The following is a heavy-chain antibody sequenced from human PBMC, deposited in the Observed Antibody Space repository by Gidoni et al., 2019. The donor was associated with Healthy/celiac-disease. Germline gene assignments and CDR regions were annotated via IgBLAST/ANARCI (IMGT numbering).Heavy chain of an antibody. D-gene: IGHD6-13*01. CDR1: GFTFSSYW. CDR2: IKQDGSEK. V-gene: IGHV3-7*01. CDR3: ARVYSSSWFSGNDAFDI. Sequence: EVQLVESGGGLVQPGGSLRLSCEASGFTFSSYWMSWVRQAPGKGLEWVANIKQDGSEKYYVDSVKGRFTISRDNAKNSLYLQMNSLRAEDTAVYYCARVYSSSWFSGNDAFDIWGQGTMVTVSS. J-gene: IGHJ3*02.